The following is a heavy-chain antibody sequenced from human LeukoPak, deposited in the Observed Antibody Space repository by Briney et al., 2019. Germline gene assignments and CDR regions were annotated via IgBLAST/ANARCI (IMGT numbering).Heavy chain of an antibody. CDR2: IYTSGST. CDR3: ARGDYDFWSGYLDY. V-gene: IGHV4-61*02. D-gene: IGHD3-3*01. CDR1: GGSISSGSYY. J-gene: IGHJ4*02. Sequence: PSETLPLTCTVSGGSISSGSYYWSWIRQPAGKGLEWIGRIYTSGSTNYNPSLKSRVTISVGTSKNQFSLKLSSVTAADTAVYYCARGDYDFWSGYLDYWGQGTLVTVSS.